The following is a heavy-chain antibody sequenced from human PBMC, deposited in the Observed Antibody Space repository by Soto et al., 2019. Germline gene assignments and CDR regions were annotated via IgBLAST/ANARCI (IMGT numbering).Heavy chain of an antibody. Sequence: QVQLLQSGAEVKKPGASVKVSCKASGYTFTNHGISWVRQAPGQGLEWMGWISAYNGNTKYAQNLQGRVTMTTDTSTSTAYMELRSLTSDDTAVYYCARNSSGRYNWFDPWGQGTLVTVSS. J-gene: IGHJ5*02. D-gene: IGHD6-19*01. CDR3: ARNSSGRYNWFDP. CDR2: ISAYNGNT. V-gene: IGHV1-18*01. CDR1: GYTFTNHG.